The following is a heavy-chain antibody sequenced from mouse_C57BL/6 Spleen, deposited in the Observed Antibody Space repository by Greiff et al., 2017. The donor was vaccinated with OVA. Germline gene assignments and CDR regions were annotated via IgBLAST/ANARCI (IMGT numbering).Heavy chain of an antibody. Sequence: QVHVKQSGAELVRPGASVTLSCKASGYTFTDYEMHWVKQTPVHGLEWIGAIDPETGGTAYNQKFKGKAILTADKSSSTAYMELRSLTSEDSAVYYCTRSFYYYGSSYAMDYWGQGTSVTVSS. CDR2: IDPETGGT. CDR1: GYTFTDYE. J-gene: IGHJ4*01. D-gene: IGHD1-1*01. CDR3: TRSFYYYGSSYAMDY. V-gene: IGHV1-15*01.